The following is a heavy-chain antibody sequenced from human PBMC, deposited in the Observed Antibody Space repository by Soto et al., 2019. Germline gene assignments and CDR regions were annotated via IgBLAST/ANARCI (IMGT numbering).Heavy chain of an antibody. CDR2: ISGYNGNT. D-gene: IGHD6-19*01. CDR1: GYTFSNYG. Sequence: QVQLVQSGAEVKKPVASVTVSCKTSGYTFSNYGINWGRQAPGQGLEWMVWISGYNGNTNYAQTVQGRVTMTTDTSTGTVYMELRSLKSDDTAIYYCSRFIMVGGWFDPNYYHGMDVWGEGTTVTVSS. CDR3: SRFIMVGGWFDPNYYHGMDV. J-gene: IGHJ6*04. V-gene: IGHV1-18*01.